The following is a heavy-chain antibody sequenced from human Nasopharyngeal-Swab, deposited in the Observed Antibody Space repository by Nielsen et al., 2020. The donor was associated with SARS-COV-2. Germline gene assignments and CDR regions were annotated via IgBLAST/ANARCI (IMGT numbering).Heavy chain of an antibody. V-gene: IGHV1-69*13. CDR3: ARGGYYGSGSYFHYYYGMDV. CDR2: IIPIFGTA. CDR1: GGTFSSYA. D-gene: IGHD3-10*01. Sequence: SVKVSCKASGGTFSSYAISWVRQAPGQGLEWMGGIIPIFGTANYAQKFQGRVTITADESTSTACMELSSLRSEDTAVYYCARGGYYGSGSYFHYYYGMDVWGQGTTVTVSS. J-gene: IGHJ6*02.